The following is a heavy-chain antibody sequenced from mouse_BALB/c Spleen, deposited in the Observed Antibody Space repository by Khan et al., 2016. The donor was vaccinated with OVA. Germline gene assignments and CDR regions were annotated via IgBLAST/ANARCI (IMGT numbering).Heavy chain of an antibody. CDR2: VSTGGSYT. J-gene: IGHJ3*01. V-gene: IGHV5-6*01. D-gene: IGHD1-1*01. CDR3: TRLAYYYDSEGFAY. Sequence: EVELVESGGDLVKPGGSLKLSCAASGFTFSTYGMSWVRQTPDKRLEWVATVSTGGSYTYYPDSVKGRFTISRDNAKNTLYLQMSGLKSGETAMFYCTRLAYYYDSEGFAYWGQGTLVTVSA. CDR1: GFTFSTYG.